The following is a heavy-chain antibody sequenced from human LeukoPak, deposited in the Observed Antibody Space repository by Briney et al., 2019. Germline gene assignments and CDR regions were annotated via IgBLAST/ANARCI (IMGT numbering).Heavy chain of an antibody. J-gene: IGHJ6*02. CDR1: GFTFSSYW. D-gene: IGHD6-6*01. V-gene: IGHV3-7*03. CDR2: IKQDGSEK. Sequence: GGSLRLSCAASGFTFSSYWMSWVRQAPGKGLEWVDNIKQDGSEKYYVDSVKGRFTISRDNAKNSLYLQMNSLRAEDTAVYYCARDPYSSSLYYYYYYGMDVWGQGTTVTVSS. CDR3: ARDPYSSSLYYYYYYGMDV.